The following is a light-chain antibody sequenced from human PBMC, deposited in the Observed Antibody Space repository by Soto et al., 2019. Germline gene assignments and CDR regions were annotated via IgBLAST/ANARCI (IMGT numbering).Light chain of an antibody. V-gene: IGLV1-44*01. Sequence: QSVLTQPPSASGTPGQRVTISCSGSSSNIGSNTVNWYQQLPGTAPKLLIYSNNHRPSGVPDRFSGSKSGTSASLAISGLQSEDEADYYCAHWHDSLSGWVFGGVTKLTVL. CDR2: SNN. CDR3: AHWHDSLSGWV. CDR1: SSNIGSNT. J-gene: IGLJ3*02.